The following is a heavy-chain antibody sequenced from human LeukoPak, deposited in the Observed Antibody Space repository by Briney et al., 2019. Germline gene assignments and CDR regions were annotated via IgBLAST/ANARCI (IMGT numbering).Heavy chain of an antibody. J-gene: IGHJ5*02. CDR1: GGSIRSNDYC. D-gene: IGHD1-26*01. CDR2: ITYSGST. V-gene: IGHV4-39*01. CDR3: ARRALGKNWFDP. Sequence: SETLSLTCTVSGGSIRSNDYCWGWVRQPPGKGLEWIASITYSGSTYYNPSLRSRVTIAVDTSKNQFSLKLTSATAADTAVYYCARRALGKNWFDPWGQGTLVTVSS.